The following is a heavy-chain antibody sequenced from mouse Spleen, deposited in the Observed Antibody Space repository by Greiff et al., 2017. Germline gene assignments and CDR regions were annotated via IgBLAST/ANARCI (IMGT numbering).Heavy chain of an antibody. V-gene: IGHV5-9-3*01. CDR3: ARRGTTVVATDAMDY. CDR1: GFTFSSYA. J-gene: IGHJ4*01. Sequence: EVQGVESGGGLVKPGGSLKLSCAASGFTFSSYAMSWVRQTPEKRLEWVATISSGGSYTYYPDSVKGRFTISRDNAKNTLYLQMSSLRSEDTAMYYCARRGTTVVATDAMDYWGQGTSVTVSS. D-gene: IGHD1-1*01. CDR2: ISSGGSYT.